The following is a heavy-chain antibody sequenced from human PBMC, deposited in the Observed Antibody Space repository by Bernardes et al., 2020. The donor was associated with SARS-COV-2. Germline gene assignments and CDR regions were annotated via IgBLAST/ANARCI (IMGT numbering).Heavy chain of an antibody. Sequence: ASVKVSCKVSGYSLTKLSIHWVRQAPGKGLEWMGGFDPKNVKKIHAQKFLGRVTVSEDTSTDTAYMELSSLRSEDTAVYYCAQQGGAPDWFDPWGQGTLVTVSS. CDR3: AQQGGAPDWFDP. J-gene: IGHJ5*02. V-gene: IGHV1-24*01. D-gene: IGHD3-16*01. CDR1: GYSLTKLS. CDR2: FDPKNVKK.